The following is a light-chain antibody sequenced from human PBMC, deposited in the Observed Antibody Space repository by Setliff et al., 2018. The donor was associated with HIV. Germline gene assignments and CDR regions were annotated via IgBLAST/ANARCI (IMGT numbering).Light chain of an antibody. CDR1: SSDVGAHDY. CDR3: CAYAGNYRVV. CDR2: DVT. J-gene: IGLJ2*01. Sequence: QSVLTQPASVSGSPGQSVNISCTGASSDVGAHDYVSWYQQNPGKAPKLIIYDVTKRNSGVPDRFSGSKSDNTASLTISGLQTRDEGDYYCCAYAGNYRVVFGGGTKVTVL. V-gene: IGLV2-11*01.